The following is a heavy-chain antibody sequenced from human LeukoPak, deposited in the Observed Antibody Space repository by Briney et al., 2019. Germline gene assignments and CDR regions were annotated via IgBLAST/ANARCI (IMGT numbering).Heavy chain of an antibody. CDR1: GGTFSSYA. CDR2: IIPIFGTA. CDR3: ARPAEVIDGDYDAFDI. V-gene: IGHV1-69*05. D-gene: IGHD4-17*01. J-gene: IGHJ3*02. Sequence: SVKVSCKASGGTFSSYAISWVRQAPGQGLEWMGRIIPIFGTANYAQKFQGRVTITTDESTSTAYMELSSLRSEDTAVYYCARPAEVIDGDYDAFDIWGQGPMVTVSS.